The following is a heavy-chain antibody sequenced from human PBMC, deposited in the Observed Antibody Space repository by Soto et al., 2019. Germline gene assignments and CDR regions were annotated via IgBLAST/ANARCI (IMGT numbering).Heavy chain of an antibody. CDR3: ARKRRGYCSSTSCYAGYYYYGMDV. CDR1: GGSFSGYY. J-gene: IGHJ6*01. V-gene: IGHV4-34*01. Sequence: SETLSLTCAVYGGSFSGYYWSWIRQPPGKGLEWIGEINHSGSTNYNPSLKSRVTISVDTSKNQFSLKLSSVTAADTAVYYCARKRRGYCSSTSCYAGYYYYGMDVWGQGTTVTVSS. D-gene: IGHD2-2*01. CDR2: INHSGST.